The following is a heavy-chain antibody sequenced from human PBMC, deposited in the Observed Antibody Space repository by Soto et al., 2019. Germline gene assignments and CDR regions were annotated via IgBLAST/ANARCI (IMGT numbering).Heavy chain of an antibody. CDR1: GGTFSSYA. V-gene: IGHV1-69*13. CDR3: ARDSYCSGGSCYEGNWFDP. CDR2: IIPIFGTA. D-gene: IGHD2-15*01. J-gene: IGHJ5*02. Sequence: SVKVSCKASGGTFSSYAISWVRQAPGQGLEWMGGIIPIFGTANYAQKFQGRVTITADESTSTAYMELSSLRSEDTAVYYCARDSYCSGGSCYEGNWFDPWGQGTLVTVSS.